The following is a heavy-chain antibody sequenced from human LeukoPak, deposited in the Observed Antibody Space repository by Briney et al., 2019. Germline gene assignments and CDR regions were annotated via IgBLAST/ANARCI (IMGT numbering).Heavy chain of an antibody. Sequence: PGGSLRLSCAASGFTFSSYSMNWVRQAPGKGLEWVSSISSSSSYIYYADSVKGRFTISRDNAKKSLYLQMNSLRAEDTAVYYCAREYGELLQNDAFDIWGQGTMVTVSS. CDR2: ISSSSSYI. D-gene: IGHD3-10*01. J-gene: IGHJ3*02. CDR1: GFTFSSYS. V-gene: IGHV3-21*01. CDR3: AREYGELLQNDAFDI.